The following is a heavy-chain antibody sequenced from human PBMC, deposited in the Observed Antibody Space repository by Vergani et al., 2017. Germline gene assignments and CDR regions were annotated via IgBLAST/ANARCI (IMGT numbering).Heavy chain of an antibody. V-gene: IGHV3-11*01. Sequence: QVHLVESGGGVVQPGRSLRLSCAASGCIFSDYYMTWIRQTPGKGLEWLAHISDGGETKMYAESLKGRFTVSRDNTKNLLILQMKTLKVDDTATYYCGRKQSPASLMDKPIDIWGQGTLVTVSS. D-gene: IGHD1/OR15-1a*01. J-gene: IGHJ5*02. CDR1: GCIFSDYY. CDR3: GRKQSPASLMDKPIDI. CDR2: ISDGGETK.